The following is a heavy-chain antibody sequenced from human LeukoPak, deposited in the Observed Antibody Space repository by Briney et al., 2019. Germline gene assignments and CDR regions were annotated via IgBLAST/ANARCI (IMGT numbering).Heavy chain of an antibody. CDR2: THPSGNT. D-gene: IGHD4-23*01. Sequence: SETLSLTCTVSGSSLTDYFWSWIRQSPGKELEWIGYTHPSGNTNYNPSLKSRVTISMDTSKSQFSLKLNSVTAADTAVYYCARHPGGNPAHRFDNWGQGTLVTVSS. J-gene: IGHJ4*02. V-gene: IGHV4-4*09. CDR3: ARHPGGNPAHRFDN. CDR1: GSSLTDYF.